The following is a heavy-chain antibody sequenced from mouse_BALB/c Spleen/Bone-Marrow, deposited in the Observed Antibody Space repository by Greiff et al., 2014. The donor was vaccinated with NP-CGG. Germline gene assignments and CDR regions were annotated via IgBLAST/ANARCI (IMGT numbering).Heavy chain of an antibody. Sequence: DVQLQESGPELVKPGASMKISCKASGYSFTGYTMNWVKQSHGKNLEWIGLINPYNGGTSYNQKFKGKATLTVDKSSSTAYMELLSLASEDSAVYYCARWDYYGYAMDYWGQGTSVTVSS. D-gene: IGHD1-1*01. CDR3: ARWDYYGYAMDY. V-gene: IGHV1-18*01. J-gene: IGHJ4*01. CDR2: INPYNGGT. CDR1: GYSFTGYT.